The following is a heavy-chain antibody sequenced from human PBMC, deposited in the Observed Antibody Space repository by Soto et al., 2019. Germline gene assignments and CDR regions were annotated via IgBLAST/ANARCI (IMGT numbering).Heavy chain of an antibody. CDR1: GFIFSTYA. Sequence: RGSVRLSGAASGFIFSTYAMNGVRQAPGKGLEWVSAISSSSESTFYAESVRGRFTISRDNSINALYLHMRSLRPDDTAVYYCAHPRGYGVFDAVDIWGQGTMVTVSS. V-gene: IGHV3-23*01. CDR2: ISSSSEST. D-gene: IGHD4-17*01. CDR3: AHPRGYGVFDAVDI. J-gene: IGHJ3*02.